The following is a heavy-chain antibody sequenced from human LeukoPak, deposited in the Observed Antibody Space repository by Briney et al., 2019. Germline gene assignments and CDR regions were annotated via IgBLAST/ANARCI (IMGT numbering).Heavy chain of an antibody. CDR1: GFTFKDYG. J-gene: IGHJ4*02. CDR3: AKANDYGGNEFVY. D-gene: IGHD4-23*01. Sequence: PGRSLRLSCAASGFTFKDYGMHWVRQVPGKGLEWVAYITWNGGYKGDADSVKGRFAISRDDAKSSLYLQMNNLTGEDTAFYYCAKANDYGGNEFVYWGQGTQVTVSS. V-gene: IGHV3-9*01. CDR2: ITWNGGYK.